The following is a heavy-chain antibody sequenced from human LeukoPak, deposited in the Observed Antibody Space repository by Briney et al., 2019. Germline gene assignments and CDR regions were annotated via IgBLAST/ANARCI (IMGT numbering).Heavy chain of an antibody. CDR3: ARDRGGPEGD. J-gene: IGHJ4*02. D-gene: IGHD2-15*01. CDR2: IYSSGST. Sequence: PGGSLRLSCAASGFTVSSNYMSWVPQAPGKGLEWVSVIYSSGSTYYADSVKGRFTISRDNSKSTLYLQMNSLRADDTAVYYCARDRGGPEGDWGQGTLVTVSS. CDR1: GFTVSSNY. V-gene: IGHV3-53*01.